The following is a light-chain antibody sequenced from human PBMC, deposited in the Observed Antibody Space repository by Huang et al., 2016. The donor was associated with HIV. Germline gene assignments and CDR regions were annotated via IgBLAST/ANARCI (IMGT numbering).Light chain of an antibody. Sequence: EIVLTQSPVTLSLSPGERATLSCRASQSVSSSYLAWYRQRPGQAPRLVIYGTSNRATGIPDRFSGSGSGTDFTLTISRLEPEDFAVYYCQQYGSSYTFGQGTKLEIK. V-gene: IGKV3-20*01. J-gene: IGKJ2*01. CDR3: QQYGSSYT. CDR1: QSVSSSY. CDR2: GTS.